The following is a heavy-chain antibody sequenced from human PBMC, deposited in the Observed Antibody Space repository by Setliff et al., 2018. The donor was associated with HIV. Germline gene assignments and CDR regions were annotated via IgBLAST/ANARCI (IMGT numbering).Heavy chain of an antibody. D-gene: IGHD5-18*01. CDR2: ISTYNGNT. CDR1: GDTFTKYG. Sequence: ASVKVSCKASGDTFTKYGISWVRQAPGQGLEWMGWISTYNGNTNYAQKLQGRVTMTTDTSTSTAYMELRSLRSDDTAVYFCATVNTVGYKYYGMDVWGQGTTVTVSS. CDR3: ATVNTVGYKYYGMDV. V-gene: IGHV1-18*01. J-gene: IGHJ6*02.